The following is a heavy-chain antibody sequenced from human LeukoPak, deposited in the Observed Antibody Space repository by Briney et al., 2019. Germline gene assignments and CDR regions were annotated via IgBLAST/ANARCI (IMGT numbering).Heavy chain of an antibody. CDR1: GYSISSGYY. J-gene: IGHJ4*02. CDR2: IYHSGST. Sequence: SETLSLTCTVSGYSISSGYYWGWIRQPPGKGLERIGSIYHSGSTYYNPSLKSRVTISVDTSKNQFSLKLSSVTAADTAVYYCARDYGDYVDYWGQGTLVTVSS. V-gene: IGHV4-38-2*02. D-gene: IGHD4-17*01. CDR3: ARDYGDYVDY.